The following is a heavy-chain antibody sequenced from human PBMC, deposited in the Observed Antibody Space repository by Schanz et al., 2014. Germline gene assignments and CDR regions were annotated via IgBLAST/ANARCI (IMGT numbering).Heavy chain of an antibody. V-gene: IGHV1-18*04. D-gene: IGHD3-22*01. CDR3: VRDGDERLVVIFDQ. CDR2: ISAYNGNM. J-gene: IGHJ4*02. CDR1: GYSFNLFG. Sequence: QVQLVQSGAEVQKPGASVMLSCKTSGYSFNLFGVSWVRQAPGQGLEWMGWISAYNGNMNYAPKFQGRVTMTTDTSTSTAYMELRNLRSYDTAVYYCVRDGDERLVVIFDQWGQGTLVTVSS.